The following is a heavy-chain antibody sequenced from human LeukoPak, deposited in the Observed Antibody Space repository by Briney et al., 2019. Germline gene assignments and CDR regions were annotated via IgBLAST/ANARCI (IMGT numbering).Heavy chain of an antibody. CDR2: IYHSGST. D-gene: IGHD6-13*01. CDR1: GYSISSGYY. CDR3: ARVARNSSWYYYGMDV. Sequence: PSETLSLTCTVSGYSISSGYYWGWIRQPPGKGLEWIGSIYHSGSTYYNPSLKCRVTISVDTSKNQFSLKLSSVTAADTAVYYCARVARNSSWYYYGMDVWGQGTTVTVSS. J-gene: IGHJ6*02. V-gene: IGHV4-38-2*02.